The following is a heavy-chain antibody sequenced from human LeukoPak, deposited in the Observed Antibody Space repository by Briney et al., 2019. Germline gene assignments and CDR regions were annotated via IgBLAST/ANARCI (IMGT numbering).Heavy chain of an antibody. CDR3: GVTKYCSSTSCYSGDY. D-gene: IGHD2-2*01. V-gene: IGHV1-24*01. J-gene: IGHJ4*02. CDR1: GYTLTELS. Sequence: ASVKVSCKVSGYTLTELSMHWVRQAPGKGLEWMGGFDPEDGETIYAQKFQGRVTMTEDTSTDTAYMELSSLRSEDTAVYYCGVTKYCSSTSCYSGDYWGQGTLVTVSS. CDR2: FDPEDGET.